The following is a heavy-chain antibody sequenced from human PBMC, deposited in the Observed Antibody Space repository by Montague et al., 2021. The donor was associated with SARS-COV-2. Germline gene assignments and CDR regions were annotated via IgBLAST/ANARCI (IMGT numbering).Heavy chain of an antibody. D-gene: IGHD2-21*01. J-gene: IGHJ2*01. V-gene: IGHV4-59*13. CDR2: IYYSGSVTT. Sequence: SETLSLTCSVSGGSISSYYWGWVRQPPGKGLEWIGYIYYSGSVTTSYNPSLRSRVSISVDTSENQFSLKLTSVTAADTAVYYCARRGGGEVFARCLYWYFDVWGRGTLVTVSS. CDR3: ARRGGGEVFARCLYWYFDV. CDR1: GGSISSYY.